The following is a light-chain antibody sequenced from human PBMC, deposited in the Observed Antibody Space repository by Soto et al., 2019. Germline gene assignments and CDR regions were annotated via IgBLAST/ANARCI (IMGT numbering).Light chain of an antibody. J-gene: IGKJ1*01. Sequence: EIVMTQSPATLSVSPGERATLSCRASQSVSSNLAWYQQKPGQAPRLLIYGASTRATGIPARFSGSGSGTGCTLTISGLQSEDFAVYYWQQYNNWPPRGRTFGQGTKVEIK. V-gene: IGKV3-15*01. CDR3: QQYNNWPPRGRT. CDR1: QSVSSN. CDR2: GAS.